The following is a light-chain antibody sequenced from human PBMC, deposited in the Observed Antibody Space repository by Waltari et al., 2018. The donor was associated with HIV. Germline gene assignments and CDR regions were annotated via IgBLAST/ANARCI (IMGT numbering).Light chain of an antibody. CDR1: TSDIGGYNF. V-gene: IGLV2-14*01. CDR3: SSYSTAANVV. Sequence: QSALAQPASVSGSPGQSITMSCTGTTSDIGGYNFVSWYQQHPGKVPKVLIYEVSNRPSGVSTRFSGSKSGNTASLTISGLQTEDEADYYCSSYSTAANVVFGGGTKLTVL. J-gene: IGLJ2*01. CDR2: EVS.